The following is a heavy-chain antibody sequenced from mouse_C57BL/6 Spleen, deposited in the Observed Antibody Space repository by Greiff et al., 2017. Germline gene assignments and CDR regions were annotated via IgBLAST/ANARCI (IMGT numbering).Heavy chain of an antibody. CDR2: IYPGDGDT. CDR1: GYAFSSYW. D-gene: IGHD2-3*01. V-gene: IGHV1-80*01. J-gene: IGHJ3*01. Sequence: QVQLQQSGAELVKPGASVKISCKASGYAFSSYWMNWVKQRPGKGLEWIGQIYPGDGDTNYNGKFKGKATLTADKSSSTAYMQLSSLTSEDSAVYFCARGEGIYDPAWFAYWGQGTLVTVSA. CDR3: ARGEGIYDPAWFAY.